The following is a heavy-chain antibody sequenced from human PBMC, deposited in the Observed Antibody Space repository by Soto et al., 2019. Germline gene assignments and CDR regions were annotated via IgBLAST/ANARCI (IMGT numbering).Heavy chain of an antibody. D-gene: IGHD5-12*01. Sequence: GGSLRLSCAASGFTFSSYAMSWFRQAPGKGLEWVSAISGSGGSTYYADSVKGRFTISRDNSKNTLYLQMNSLRAEDTAVYYCAKKESGYSNPPYFDYWGQGTLVTVSS. CDR2: ISGSGGST. V-gene: IGHV3-23*01. J-gene: IGHJ4*02. CDR1: GFTFSSYA. CDR3: AKKESGYSNPPYFDY.